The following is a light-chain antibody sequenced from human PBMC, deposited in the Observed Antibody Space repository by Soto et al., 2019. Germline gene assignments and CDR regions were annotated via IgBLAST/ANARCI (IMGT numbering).Light chain of an antibody. CDR2: KAS. CDR3: QQYGANSPWT. Sequence: DIQVTQSPSTLSASVGDRVTINCRASQNINDWLAWYQQKSGKAPKVLIYKASTLESGVPSRFSGSGSGTEFTLTISSLQTEDIATYYCQQYGANSPWTFGQGTKVEIK. CDR1: QNINDW. J-gene: IGKJ1*01. V-gene: IGKV1-5*03.